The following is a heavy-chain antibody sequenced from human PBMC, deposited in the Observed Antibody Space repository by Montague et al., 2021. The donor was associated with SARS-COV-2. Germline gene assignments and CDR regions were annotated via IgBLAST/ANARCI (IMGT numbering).Heavy chain of an antibody. CDR1: GFTFSNYD. V-gene: IGHV3-48*03. Sequence: SLRLSCAASGFTFSNYDMNWVRQAPGKGPEWISCISTSAYTTSYAGSVKGRFTISRDNGKDSLYLQMNSLGVEDTAVYYCTRDYRSIVGDGLDIWGQGTKVTVSS. D-gene: IGHD3-16*02. CDR2: ISTSAYTT. J-gene: IGHJ3*02. CDR3: TRDYRSIVGDGLDI.